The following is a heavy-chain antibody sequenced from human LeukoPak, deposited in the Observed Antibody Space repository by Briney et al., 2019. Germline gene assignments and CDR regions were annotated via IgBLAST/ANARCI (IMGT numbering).Heavy chain of an antibody. CDR1: GFTFSSYW. D-gene: IGHD3-3*01. CDR2: IKQDGSEK. CDR3: ARAGAITIFGVGKNWFDP. Sequence: GGSLRLSCAASGFTFSSYWMGWVRQAPGKGLEWVANIKQDGSEKYYVDSVKGRFTISRDNAKNSLYLQMNSLRAEDTAVYYCARAGAITIFGVGKNWFDPWGQGTLVTVSS. J-gene: IGHJ5*02. V-gene: IGHV3-7*01.